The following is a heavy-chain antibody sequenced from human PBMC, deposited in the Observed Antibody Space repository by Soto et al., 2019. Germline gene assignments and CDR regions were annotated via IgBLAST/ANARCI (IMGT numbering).Heavy chain of an antibody. V-gene: IGHV3-11*01. J-gene: IGHJ5*01. D-gene: IGHD3-16*01. CDR1: GIVFSDY. Sequence: QVQLVESGGGLVKPGGSLRLSCAASGIVFSDYMSWVRQAPGKGLEWLSYISGNGRTIYSADSVKGRFTISRDNATNSLYLQMNNVRTEDTAVYYCARLPFPWGWFDTWGHETLVTVSS. CDR3: ARLPFPWGWFDT. CDR2: ISGNGRTI.